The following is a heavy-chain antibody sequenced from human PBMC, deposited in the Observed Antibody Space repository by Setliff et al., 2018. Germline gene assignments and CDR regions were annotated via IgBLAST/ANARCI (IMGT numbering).Heavy chain of an antibody. J-gene: IGHJ6*03. CDR2: IWDDGGNK. V-gene: IGHV3-33*08. CDR1: GFTFSNYR. CDR3: ASDPSYASSLYYYLEV. Sequence: PGGSLRLSCAASGFTFSNYRMHWVRQAPGKGLEWVAVIWDDGGNKYHADSVKGRFTISRDNSKNTLYLQMNSLRPEDTAVYYCASDPSYASSLYYYLEVWGKGTTVTVSS. D-gene: IGHD6-13*01.